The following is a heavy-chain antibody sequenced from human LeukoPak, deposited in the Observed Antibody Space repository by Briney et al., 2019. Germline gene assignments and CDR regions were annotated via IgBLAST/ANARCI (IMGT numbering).Heavy chain of an antibody. CDR2: VSNSGSYT. J-gene: IGHJ4*02. CDR3: ARSRGAGPGAHFDY. V-gene: IGHV3-11*03. Sequence: PGGSPRLSCAASGFTFSDEYMSWIRQAPGKGLEWVSYVSNSGSYTNYADSVKGRFTISRDNAKSSLYLQMNSVRAEDTAVYYCARSRGAGPGAHFDYWGQGTLVTVSS. CDR1: GFTFSDEY. D-gene: IGHD6-19*01.